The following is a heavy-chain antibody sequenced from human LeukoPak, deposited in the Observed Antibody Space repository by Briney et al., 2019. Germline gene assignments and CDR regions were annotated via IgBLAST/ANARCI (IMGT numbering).Heavy chain of an antibody. J-gene: IGHJ4*02. CDR1: GFTFSSYA. CDR3: ARIPPGPYDSSGYFDY. Sequence: GSLRLSCAASGFTFSSYAMSWVRQAPGKGLEWIGYIYYSGSTNYNPSLKSRVTISVDTSKNQFSLKLSSVTAADTAVYYCARIPPGPYDSSGYFDYWGQGTLVTVSS. D-gene: IGHD3-22*01. CDR2: IYYSGST. V-gene: IGHV4-59*01.